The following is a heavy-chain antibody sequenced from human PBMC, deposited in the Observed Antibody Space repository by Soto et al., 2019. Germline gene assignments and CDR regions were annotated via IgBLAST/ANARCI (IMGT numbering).Heavy chain of an antibody. Sequence: TSETLSLTCTVSGGSISSYYWSWIRQPPGKGLEWIGYIYYSGSTNYNPSLKSRVTISVDTSKNQFSLKLSSVTAADTAVYYCARGVGKSRPFDYWGQGTLVTVSS. V-gene: IGHV4-59*01. CDR3: ARGVGKSRPFDY. CDR2: IYYSGST. CDR1: GGSISSYY. D-gene: IGHD2-15*01. J-gene: IGHJ4*02.